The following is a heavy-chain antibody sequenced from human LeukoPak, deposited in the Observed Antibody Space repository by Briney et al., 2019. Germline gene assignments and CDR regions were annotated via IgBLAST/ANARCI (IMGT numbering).Heavy chain of an antibody. Sequence: ASVKVSCKASGYTFTSYDINWVRQAPGKGLEWMGGFDPEDGETIYAQKFQGRVTMTEDTSTDTAYMELSSLRSEDTAVYYCATVAGVRLEWGLDQTQFDYWGQGTLVTVSS. CDR3: ATVAGVRLEWGLDQTQFDY. V-gene: IGHV1-24*01. CDR2: FDPEDGET. CDR1: GYTFTSYD. J-gene: IGHJ4*02. D-gene: IGHD2-15*01.